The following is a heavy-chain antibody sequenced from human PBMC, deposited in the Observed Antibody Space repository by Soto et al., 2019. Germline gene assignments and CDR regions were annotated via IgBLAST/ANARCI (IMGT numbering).Heavy chain of an antibody. D-gene: IGHD3-9*01. CDR2: IGSGGDT. Sequence: EVQLVESGGGLVQPGGSLRLSCAASGFTLSSYDIHWVRQATGEGLAWVSGIGSGGDTHYVDSVKGRFIISREDGKDSLYHQMNKLRVGDTAVYYCTRKTPPTGMEVWGQGDTVTVSS. J-gene: IGHJ6*02. V-gene: IGHV3-13*01. CDR3: TRKTPPTGMEV. CDR1: GFTLSSYD.